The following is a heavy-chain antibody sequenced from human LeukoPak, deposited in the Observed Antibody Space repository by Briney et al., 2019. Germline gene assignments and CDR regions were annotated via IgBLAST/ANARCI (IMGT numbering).Heavy chain of an antibody. D-gene: IGHD2-21*01. Sequence: ASVKVSCKASGYTFTGYYMHWVRQAPGQGLEWMEWINPNSGGTNYAQKSQGRVTMTRDTSISTAYMELSRLRSDDTAVYYCARDQPGSYCGGDCYAYYWGQGTLVTVSS. J-gene: IGHJ4*02. CDR3: ARDQPGSYCGGDCYAYY. V-gene: IGHV1-2*02. CDR2: INPNSGGT. CDR1: GYTFTGYY.